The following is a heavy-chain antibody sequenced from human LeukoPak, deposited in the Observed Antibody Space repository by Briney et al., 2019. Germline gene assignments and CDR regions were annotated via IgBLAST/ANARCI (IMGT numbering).Heavy chain of an antibody. CDR1: GGSISSSSSY. CDR2: IYYSGST. D-gene: IGHD6-19*01. J-gene: IGHJ5*02. V-gene: IGHV4-61*05. Sequence: SETLSLTCTVSGGSISSSSSYWGWIRQPPGKGLEWIGYIYYSGSTNYNPSLKSRVTISVDTSKNQFSLKLSSVTAADTAVYYCARNGAVAVNWFDPWGQGTLVTVSS. CDR3: ARNGAVAVNWFDP.